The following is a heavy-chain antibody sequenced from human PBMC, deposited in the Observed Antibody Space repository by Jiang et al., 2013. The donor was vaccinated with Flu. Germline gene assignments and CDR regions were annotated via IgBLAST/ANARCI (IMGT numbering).Heavy chain of an antibody. CDR2: INAGNVNT. Sequence: SVKVSCKASGYTFTTYAMHWVRQAPGQRLEWMGWINAGNVNTKYSQKFQGRVTITRDTSASTAYMELSSLRSEDTAVYYCARDRTGTSYYHYGMDVWGQGTTVTVSS. V-gene: IGHV1-3*01. CDR1: GYTFTTYA. D-gene: IGHD1-7*01. CDR3: ARDRTGTSYYHYGMDV. J-gene: IGHJ6*02.